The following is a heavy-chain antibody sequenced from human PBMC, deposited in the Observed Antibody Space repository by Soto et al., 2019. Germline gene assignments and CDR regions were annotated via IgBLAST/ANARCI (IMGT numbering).Heavy chain of an antibody. CDR3: AKDRERDNWRTFDY. CDR2: ISGDGSNQ. D-gene: IGHD3-3*01. J-gene: IGHJ4*02. V-gene: IGHV3-30-3*01. Sequence: TGGSLRLSCAASGFTFSGYALHWVRQAPGKGLEWVAVISGDGSNQYYADSVRGRFTVSRDNSRNTLYLQMNSLRAEDTAIYYCAKDRERDNWRTFDYWGQGILVTVSS. CDR1: GFTFSGYA.